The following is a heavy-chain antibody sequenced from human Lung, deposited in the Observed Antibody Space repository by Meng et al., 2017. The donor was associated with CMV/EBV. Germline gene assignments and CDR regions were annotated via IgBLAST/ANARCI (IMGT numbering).Heavy chain of an antibody. Sequence: GGSLGLXCAASGFRFDDYGMHWVRQTPGKGLEWVAFIRHDGTNKFYGASVKGRFTISRDNSKSTVYLQMNSLRPEETALYYCAKDLLLFGGPNAYFDQWGQGTXVTVSS. D-gene: IGHD3-16*01. V-gene: IGHV3-30*02. CDR1: GFRFDDYG. J-gene: IGHJ4*02. CDR3: AKDLLLFGGPNAYFDQ. CDR2: IRHDGTNK.